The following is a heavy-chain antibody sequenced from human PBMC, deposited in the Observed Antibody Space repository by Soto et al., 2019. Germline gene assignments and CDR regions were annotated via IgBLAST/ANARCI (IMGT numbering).Heavy chain of an antibody. CDR1: GFTFSSYA. CDR3: ARVKGGWYYYGSGSYEYGMDV. J-gene: IGHJ6*02. Sequence: QPGGSLRLSCAASGFTFSSYAMHWVRQAPGKGLEWVAVVSYDGSNKYYADSVKGRFTISRDNSKNTLYLQMNSLRAEDTAVYYCARVKGGWYYYGSGSYEYGMDVWGQGTTVTVSS. CDR2: VSYDGSNK. V-gene: IGHV3-30-3*01. D-gene: IGHD3-10*01.